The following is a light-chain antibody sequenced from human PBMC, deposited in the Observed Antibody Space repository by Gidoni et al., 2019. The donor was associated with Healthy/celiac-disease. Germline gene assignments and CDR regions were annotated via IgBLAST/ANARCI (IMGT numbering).Light chain of an antibody. J-gene: IGKJ4*01. CDR2: AAS. CDR1: QGISSY. CDR3: QQYYSYPRA. Sequence: AIRMTQSPSSFSASTGDRVTITCPASQGISSYLAWYQQKPGKAPKLLIYAASTLQSGVPSRFSGSGSGTDFTLTISCLQSEDFATYYCQQYYSYPRAFGGGTKVEIK. V-gene: IGKV1-8*01.